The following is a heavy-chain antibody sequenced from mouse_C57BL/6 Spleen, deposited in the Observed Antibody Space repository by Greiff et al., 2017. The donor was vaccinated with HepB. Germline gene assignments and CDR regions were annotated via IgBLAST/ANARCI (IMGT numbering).Heavy chain of an antibody. V-gene: IGHV2-3*01. CDR1: GFSLTSYG. Sequence: VQGVESGPGLVAPSQSLSITCTVSGFSLTSYGVSWVRQPPGKGLEWLGVIWGDGSTNYHSAPISRLSISKDNSKSQVFLKLNSLQTDDTATYYCAKPVWIYYGYDGYAMDYWGQGTSVTVSS. J-gene: IGHJ4*01. CDR3: AKPVWIYYGYDGYAMDY. D-gene: IGHD2-2*01. CDR2: IWGDGST.